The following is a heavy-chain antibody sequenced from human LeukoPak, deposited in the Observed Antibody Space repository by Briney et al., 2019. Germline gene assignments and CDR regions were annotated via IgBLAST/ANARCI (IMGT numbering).Heavy chain of an antibody. CDR1: GYSFTSNY. J-gene: IGHJ4*02. CDR3: ATDLACRSSTSCYDY. D-gene: IGHD2-2*01. CDR2: IYPRDGST. V-gene: IGHV1-46*01. Sequence: ASVKVSCKASGYSFTSNYIHWVRQAPGQGLEWMGMIYPRDGSTSYAQKFQGRVTMTEDTSTDTAYMELSSLRSEDTAVYYCATDLACRSSTSCYDYWGQGTLVTVSS.